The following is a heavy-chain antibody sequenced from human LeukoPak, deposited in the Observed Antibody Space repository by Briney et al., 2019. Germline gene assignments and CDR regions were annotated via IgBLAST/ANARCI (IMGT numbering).Heavy chain of an antibody. J-gene: IGHJ6*02. CDR3: AKDRSLYTGGPGNYYGTYYYGMDV. CDR2: FDPEDGET. D-gene: IGHD3-10*01. Sequence: ASVKVSCKVSGYTLTELSMHWVRQAPGKGLEWMGGFDPEDGETIYAQKFQGRVTMTEDTSTDTAYMELSSLRAEDTALYYCAKDRSLYTGGPGNYYGTYYYGMDVWGQGTTVIVSS. V-gene: IGHV1-24*01. CDR1: GYTLTELS.